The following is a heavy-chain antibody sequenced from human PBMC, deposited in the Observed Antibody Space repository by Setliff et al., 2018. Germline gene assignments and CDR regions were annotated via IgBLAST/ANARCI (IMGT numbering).Heavy chain of an antibody. CDR1: GYSFTSYW. CDR3: ARSHYYDSSGYYPDYDAFDI. CDR2: IYPGDSDT. V-gene: IGHV5-51*01. J-gene: IGHJ3*02. Sequence: GESLTISCKGSGYSFTSYWIGWVRQMPGKGLEWMGIIYPGDSDTRYSPSFQGQVTISADKSISTAYLQWSSLKASDTAMYYCARSHYYDSSGYYPDYDAFDIWGQGTMVTVSS. D-gene: IGHD3-22*01.